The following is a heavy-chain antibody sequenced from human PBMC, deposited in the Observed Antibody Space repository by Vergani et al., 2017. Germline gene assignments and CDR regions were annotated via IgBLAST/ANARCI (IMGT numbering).Heavy chain of an antibody. CDR1: GFTFNSYG. D-gene: IGHD2-15*01. Sequence: QVQLVESGGGVVQPGGSLRLSCAASGFTFNSYGMHWFRQAPGKGLEWVASIRSDESRRYYGDSMEGPFTISRDNSKNTLYLQMKSLGPEDTAVYYCAKEGGGYCSGGTCYPEYWGQGTLVIVSS. CDR3: AKEGGGYCSGGTCYPEY. V-gene: IGHV3-30*02. CDR2: IRSDESRR. J-gene: IGHJ4*02.